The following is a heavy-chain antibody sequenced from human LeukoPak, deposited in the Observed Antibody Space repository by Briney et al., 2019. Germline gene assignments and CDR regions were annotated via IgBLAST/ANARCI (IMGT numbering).Heavy chain of an antibody. Sequence: HGESLKISCKGPGYTFTSYWIGWVRQMPGKGLEWSGIIFPGDSDTRYSPSFQGQVTMSADKSITTAYLQWNNLKTPDTAMYYCARHGERGNWFDPWGQGTLVTVSS. CDR3: ARHGERGNWFDP. J-gene: IGHJ5*02. CDR2: IFPGDSDT. V-gene: IGHV5-51*01. CDR1: GYTFTSYW.